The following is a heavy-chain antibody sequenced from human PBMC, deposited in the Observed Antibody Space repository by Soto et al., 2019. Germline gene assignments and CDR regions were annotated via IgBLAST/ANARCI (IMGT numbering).Heavy chain of an antibody. Sequence: EVQLVQSGRGLVQPGGSLRLSCAASEFTVGNNYMSWVRQAPGKGLESVSLIYSNGDTRYADSVRGRFTISRDSSKNILYLQMNSLRADDTAIYYCMNRPRAWGRGTLVTVSS. CDR3: MNRPRA. CDR2: IYSNGDT. D-gene: IGHD6-6*01. CDR1: EFTVGNNY. J-gene: IGHJ5*02. V-gene: IGHV3-66*01.